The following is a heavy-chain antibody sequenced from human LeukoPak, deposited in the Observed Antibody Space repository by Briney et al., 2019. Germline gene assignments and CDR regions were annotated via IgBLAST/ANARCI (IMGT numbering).Heavy chain of an antibody. CDR1: GFTFSRYA. V-gene: IGHV3-23*01. CDR2: IGGSGGTT. Sequence: GGSLRLSCAASGFTFSRYAMSWVRQAPGKGLEWVSSIGGSGGTTYYADSVQGRFTISRDNSKNTLYLQMNSLRAEDTAVYYCAKEQYHSDSSGYYFPNAFDIWGQGTMVTVSS. J-gene: IGHJ3*02. CDR3: AKEQYHSDSSGYYFPNAFDI. D-gene: IGHD3-22*01.